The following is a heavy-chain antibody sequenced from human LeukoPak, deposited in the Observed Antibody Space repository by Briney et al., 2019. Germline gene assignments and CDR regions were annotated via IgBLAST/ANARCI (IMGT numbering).Heavy chain of an antibody. CDR1: GGSISSYY. D-gene: IGHD3-10*01. CDR3: ARDVITMVRGVMNVVYYYGMDV. Sequence: SETLSLTCTVSGGSISSYYWSWIRQPPGKGLEWIGYIYYSGSTNYNPSLKSRVTISVDTSKNQFSLKLSSVTAADTAVYYCARDVITMVRGVMNVVYYYGMDVWGQGTTVTVSS. V-gene: IGHV4-59*01. J-gene: IGHJ6*02. CDR2: IYYSGST.